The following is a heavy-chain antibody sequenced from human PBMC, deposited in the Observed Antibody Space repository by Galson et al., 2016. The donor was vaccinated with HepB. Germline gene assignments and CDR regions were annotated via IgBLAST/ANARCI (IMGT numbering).Heavy chain of an antibody. CDR1: GFSFSTYA. CDR2: ISGSGGST. CDR3: ARDPVASSTWYYFDY. D-gene: IGHD4-11*01. Sequence: SLRLSCAASGFSFSTYAMTWVRQAPGKGLEWVSGISGSGGSTYYVDSVKGRFTISRDNSKNTLYLQMNSLRAEDTAVYYCARDPVASSTWYYFDYWGQGTLVTVSS. J-gene: IGHJ4*02. V-gene: IGHV3-23*01.